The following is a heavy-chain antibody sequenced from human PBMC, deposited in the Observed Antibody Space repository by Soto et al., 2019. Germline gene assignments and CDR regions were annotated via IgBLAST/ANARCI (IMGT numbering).Heavy chain of an antibody. Sequence: EVQLVESGGGLGQPGGSLRLSCAASGFTFDDYAMHWVRHAPGKGLEWVSGISWNSDNVGYGGSVKGRFTISRDNAKNSLYLQMNGLRAEDTAFYYCAKDTQSSNLNALAVWGLGTTVTVSS. CDR3: AKDTQSSNLNALAV. J-gene: IGHJ3*01. CDR1: GFTFDDYA. CDR2: ISWNSDNV. D-gene: IGHD6-13*01. V-gene: IGHV3-9*01.